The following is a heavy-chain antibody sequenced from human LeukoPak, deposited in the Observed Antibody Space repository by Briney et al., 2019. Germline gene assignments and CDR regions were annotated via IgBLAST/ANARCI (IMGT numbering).Heavy chain of an antibody. V-gene: IGHV4-4*08. CDR2: IHNSGRT. CDR3: ASTDWNYAH. CDR1: GGSVSSYY. Sequence: SETLSLTCSVSGGSVSSYYWSWIRQSPGKGLEWIGYIHNSGRTNYNPSLKSRVTGFVDTSKNQVSLRLSSVTAAGTAVYYCASTDWNYAHWGQGTLVTVSS. D-gene: IGHD1-7*01. J-gene: IGHJ4*02.